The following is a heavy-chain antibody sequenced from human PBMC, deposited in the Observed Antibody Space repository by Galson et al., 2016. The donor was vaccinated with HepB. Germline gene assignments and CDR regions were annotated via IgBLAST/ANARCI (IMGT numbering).Heavy chain of an antibody. V-gene: IGHV4-4*02. D-gene: IGHD2-15*01. CDR1: GGSISSSNW. CDR2: IYHSGST. Sequence: SETLSLTCAVSGGSISSSNWWSWVRQPPGKGLEWIGEIYHSGSTNYNPSLKSRVTISVDKSKNQFSLELSSVTAADTAVYYCARDGKGGYYSYFDHWGQGNLVTVSS. CDR3: ARDGKGGYYSYFDH. J-gene: IGHJ4*02.